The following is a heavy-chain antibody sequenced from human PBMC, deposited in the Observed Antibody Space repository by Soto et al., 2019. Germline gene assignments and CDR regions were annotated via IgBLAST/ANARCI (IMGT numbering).Heavy chain of an antibody. CDR2: INHSGST. CDR3: ARGPRQGTAANAPARPNRKPNWFDP. D-gene: IGHD6-25*01. V-gene: IGHV4-39*07. Sequence: SETLSLTCTVSGGSISSSSYYWGWIRQPPGKGLEWIGEINHSGSTNYNPSLKSRVTISVDTSKNQFSLKLSSVTAADTAVYYCARGPRQGTAANAPARPNRKPNWFDPWGQGTLVTVSS. J-gene: IGHJ5*02. CDR1: GGSISSSSYY.